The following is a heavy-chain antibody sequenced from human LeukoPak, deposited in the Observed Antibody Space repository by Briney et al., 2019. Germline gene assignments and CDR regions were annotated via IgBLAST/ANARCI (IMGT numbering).Heavy chain of an antibody. CDR3: AKGQSGVAFDI. J-gene: IGHJ3*02. CDR1: GFTFDDYA. CDR2: ISWNSGSI. Sequence: GGSLRLSCAASGFTFDDYAMHWVRQAPGKGLEWVSGISWNSGSIGYADSVKGRFTISRDNAKNSLYLQMNSLRAEDTALYYCAKGQSGVAFDIWGQGTMVTVSS. V-gene: IGHV3-9*01.